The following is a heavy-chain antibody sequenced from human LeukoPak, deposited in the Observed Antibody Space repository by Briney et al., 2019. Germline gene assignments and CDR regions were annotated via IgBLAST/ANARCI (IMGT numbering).Heavy chain of an antibody. V-gene: IGHV4-34*01. CDR2: INHSGST. CDR3: ARTPAPSRHAFNI. J-gene: IGHJ3*02. CDR1: GGSFNAYY. Sequence: SETLSLTCAVYGGSFNAYYWSWIRQPPGKGLEWIGEINHSGSTNYNPSLKSRVTISVDASKNQLSPKLSSVTAADTALYYCARTPAPSRHAFNIWGQGTMVTVSS.